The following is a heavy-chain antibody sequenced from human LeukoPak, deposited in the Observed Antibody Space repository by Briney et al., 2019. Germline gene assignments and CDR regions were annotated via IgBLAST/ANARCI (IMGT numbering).Heavy chain of an antibody. J-gene: IGHJ4*02. CDR1: GGSINSYY. V-gene: IGHV4-59*01. CDR3: ARGNAN. CDR2: VSYSGST. Sequence: SETLSLTRTASGGSINSYYWSWIRQPPGKGLEWIGYVSYSGSTNYNPSLKSRVTISVDTSKNLFFLKLTSVTAADTALYYCARGNANWGQGTLVTVSS.